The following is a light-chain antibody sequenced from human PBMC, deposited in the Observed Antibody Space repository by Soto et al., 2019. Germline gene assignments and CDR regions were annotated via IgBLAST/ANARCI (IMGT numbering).Light chain of an antibody. J-gene: IGLJ1*01. CDR2: SNN. CDR1: SSNIGGNT. Sequence: QPVLTQPPSASGTPGQRVTISCSGGSSNIGGNTVNWYRQVPGTAPKLLIYSNNQRPSGVPDRLSGSKSGTSASLAISGLQSEDEADYYCAAWDDSLDGLYVFGTGTKVTVL. V-gene: IGLV1-44*01. CDR3: AAWDDSLDGLYV.